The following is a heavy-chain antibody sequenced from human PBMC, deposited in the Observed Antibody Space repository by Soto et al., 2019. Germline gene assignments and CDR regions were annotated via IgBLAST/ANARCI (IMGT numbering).Heavy chain of an antibody. Sequence: ASETLSLTCAVYGGSFSGYYWSWIRQPPGKGLEWIGEINHSGSTNYNPSLKSRVTISVDTSKNQFSLKLSSVTAADTAMYYCARVTSIAAREPYFDYWGQGTLVTVSS. CDR2: INHSGST. D-gene: IGHD6-6*01. CDR3: ARVTSIAAREPYFDY. CDR1: GGSFSGYY. J-gene: IGHJ4*02. V-gene: IGHV4-34*01.